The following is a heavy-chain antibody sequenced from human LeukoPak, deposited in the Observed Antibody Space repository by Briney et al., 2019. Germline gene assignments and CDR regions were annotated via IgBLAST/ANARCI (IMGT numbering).Heavy chain of an antibody. V-gene: IGHV5-51*01. J-gene: IGHJ4*02. CDR3: ARRQGCSSTSCPPDS. CDR2: IYPGDSDT. CDR1: GYSFTTYW. D-gene: IGHD2-2*01. Sequence: GESLKISCRGSGYSFTTYWIGWVRQMPGKGLEWMGIIYPGDSDTRYSPSFQGQVTMSADKSINTAYLQWSSLKASDTAMYYCARRQGCSSTSCPPDSWGQGTLVAVSS.